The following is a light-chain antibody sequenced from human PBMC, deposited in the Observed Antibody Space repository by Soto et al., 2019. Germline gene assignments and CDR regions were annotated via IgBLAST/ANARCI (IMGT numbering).Light chain of an antibody. CDR3: QQYGSSFT. V-gene: IGKV3-20*01. J-gene: IGKJ3*01. CDR1: QSVTSTS. CDR2: GTS. Sequence: ETVLTQSPGTLSLSPGERATLSCRASQSVTSTSFSWYQQKPGQAPRLLIYGTSNRATGIPDRFSGSGSETDFTLTSSRLEPEDFAVYYCQQYGSSFTFGPGTIVDLK.